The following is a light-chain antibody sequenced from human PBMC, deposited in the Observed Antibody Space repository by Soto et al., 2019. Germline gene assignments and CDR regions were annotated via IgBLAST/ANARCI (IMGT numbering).Light chain of an antibody. V-gene: IGKV1-39*01. CDR2: ATS. J-gene: IGKJ1*01. CDR3: QQSYSTPPGT. Sequence: DIQMTQSPSSLSASVGDRVSITCRASHSISTYLIWYQQKPGKAPKLLIYATSSLQSGVPSRFSGSGSGTDFTLTISSLQPEDFATYYCQQSYSTPPGTFGQGTKVDI. CDR1: HSISTY.